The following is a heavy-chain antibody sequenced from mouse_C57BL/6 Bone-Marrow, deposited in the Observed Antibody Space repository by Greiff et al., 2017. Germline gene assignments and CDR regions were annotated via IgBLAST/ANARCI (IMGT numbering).Heavy chain of an antibody. CDR1: GYTFTGYW. CDR2: ILPGSGST. CDR3: ARSVDFYWYFDV. Sequence: SGAELMKPGASVKLSCKATGYTFTGYWIEWVKQRPGHGLEWIGEILPGSGSTNNNEKFKGKATFTADTSSNTAYMQLSSLTTEDSAIYYCARSVDFYWYFDVWGTGTTVTVSS. V-gene: IGHV1-9*01. J-gene: IGHJ1*03.